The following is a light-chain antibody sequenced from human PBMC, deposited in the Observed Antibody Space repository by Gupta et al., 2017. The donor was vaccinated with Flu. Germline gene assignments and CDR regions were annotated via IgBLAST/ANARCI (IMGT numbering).Light chain of an antibody. V-gene: IGKV1-5*03. CDR3: QQQGT. J-gene: IGKJ1*01. CDR2: KAS. Sequence: SASVGDRVTSTCRASQSISSWLAWYQQKPGKAPKLLIYKASSLESGVPSRFSGSGSGTEFTLTISSLQPDDFATYYCQQQGTFGQGTKVEIK. CDR1: QSISSW.